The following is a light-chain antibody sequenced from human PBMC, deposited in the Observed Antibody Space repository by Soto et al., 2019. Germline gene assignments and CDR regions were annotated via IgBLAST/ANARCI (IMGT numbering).Light chain of an antibody. CDR1: QGISTW. CDR3: QQAKSFPLT. J-gene: IGKJ4*01. V-gene: IGKV1D-12*01. Sequence: DIQMTQSPSSVSASVGDRVTITFRASQGISTWLAWYQQKPGKAPKLLIYDASSLQSGVPSRFSGSGAGTDFTLTISSXQPEHFATYHCQQAKSFPLTFGGGTKVDIK. CDR2: DAS.